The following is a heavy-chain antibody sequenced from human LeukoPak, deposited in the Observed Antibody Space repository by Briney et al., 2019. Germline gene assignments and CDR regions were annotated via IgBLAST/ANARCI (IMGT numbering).Heavy chain of an antibody. V-gene: IGHV1-18*01. CDR1: GYTFTNYG. CDR2: ISTYKGNT. CDR3: ARIYCSGVSCYPLHYYYGMDV. J-gene: IGHJ6*02. Sequence: ASVKVSCKASGYTFTNYGISWVRQAPGQGLEWMGWISTYKGNTNYVQKFQDRVTMTTDTSTSTVYMELRSLRPDDTAVYYCARIYCSGVSCYPLHYYYGMDVWGQGTTVTVSS. D-gene: IGHD2-15*01.